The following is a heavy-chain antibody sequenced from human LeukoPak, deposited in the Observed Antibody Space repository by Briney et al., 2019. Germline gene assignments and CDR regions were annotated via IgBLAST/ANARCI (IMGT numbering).Heavy chain of an antibody. V-gene: IGHV5-51*01. CDR3: TRRQSYSSSWYYFDY. D-gene: IGHD6-13*01. Sequence: GESLKISCKGSGYSFTSYWIGWVRQMPGKGLEWMGIMYPGDSDTKYSPSFQGQVTISADKSLSTAYLQWSSLRASDTAMYYCTRRQSYSSSWYYFDYWGQGTLVTVSS. CDR2: MYPGDSDT. CDR1: GYSFTSYW. J-gene: IGHJ4*02.